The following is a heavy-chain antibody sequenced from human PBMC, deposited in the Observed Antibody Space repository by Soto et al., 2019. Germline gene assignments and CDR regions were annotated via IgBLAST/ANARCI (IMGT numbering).Heavy chain of an antibody. Sequence: QVQLQQWGAGLLKPSETLSLTCAVYGGSFSGYYWSRIRQPPGKGLEWIGEINHSGSTNYNPSLKSRVTLSVDTSKNQFSLKLSSVTAADTAVYYCASYYYDSSGYYIWFDPWGQGTLVTVSS. V-gene: IGHV4-34*01. CDR2: INHSGST. D-gene: IGHD3-22*01. CDR1: GGSFSGYY. J-gene: IGHJ5*02. CDR3: ASYYYDSSGYYIWFDP.